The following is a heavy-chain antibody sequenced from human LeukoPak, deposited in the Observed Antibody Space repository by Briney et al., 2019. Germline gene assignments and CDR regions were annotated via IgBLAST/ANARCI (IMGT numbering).Heavy chain of an antibody. V-gene: IGHV3-48*01. CDR1: GFTFSSYA. Sequence: GGSLRLSCAASGFTFSSYAMSWVRQAPGKGLEWVSYISSSTIYYADSVKGRFTISRDNAKNSLYLEMNSLRAEDTAVYYCARMESYYDSSGYHLFDSWGQGTLVAVSS. J-gene: IGHJ4*02. D-gene: IGHD3-22*01. CDR3: ARMESYYDSSGYHLFDS. CDR2: ISSSTI.